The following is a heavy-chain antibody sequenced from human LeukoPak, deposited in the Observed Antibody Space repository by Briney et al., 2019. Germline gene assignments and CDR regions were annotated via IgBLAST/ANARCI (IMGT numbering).Heavy chain of an antibody. CDR3: ARDSRYCSGGNCHLRFDY. Sequence: SETLSLTCTVSGGSISSSSYYWGWIRQPPGKGLEWIGSIDYSGSTYHNPSLKSRITISVDTSKNQFSLKLSSVTAADTAVYYCARDSRYCSGGNCHLRFDYWGQGILVTVSS. J-gene: IGHJ4*02. CDR2: IDYSGST. V-gene: IGHV4-39*07. CDR1: GGSISSSSYY. D-gene: IGHD2-15*01.